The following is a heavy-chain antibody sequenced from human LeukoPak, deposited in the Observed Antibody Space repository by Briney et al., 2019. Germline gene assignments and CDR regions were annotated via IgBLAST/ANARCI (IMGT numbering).Heavy chain of an antibody. CDR2: ISAYDGST. CDR1: GYSFTTYG. V-gene: IGHV1-18*01. J-gene: IGHJ4*02. Sequence: GASVKVSRKASGYSFTTYGISWVRQAPGHGLEWMGWISAYDGSTNYAQQFQGRVTLTIDTSTTTAYVELRSLRSDDTAIYYCARDQGSGSYYPRFDYWGQGALVTVSS. CDR3: ARDQGSGSYYPRFDY. D-gene: IGHD3-10*01.